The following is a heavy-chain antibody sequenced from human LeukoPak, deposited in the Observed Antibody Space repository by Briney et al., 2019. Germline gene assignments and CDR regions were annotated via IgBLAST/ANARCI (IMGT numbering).Heavy chain of an antibody. V-gene: IGHV3-30*03. Sequence: GRSLRLSCAASGFTFSSYGMHWVRQAPGKGLEWVAVISYDGSNKYYADSVKGRFTISRDNSKNTLYLQMNSLRAEDTAVYYCALATMDVWGKGTTVTVSS. CDR2: ISYDGSNK. CDR1: GFTFSSYG. CDR3: ALATMDV. J-gene: IGHJ6*03.